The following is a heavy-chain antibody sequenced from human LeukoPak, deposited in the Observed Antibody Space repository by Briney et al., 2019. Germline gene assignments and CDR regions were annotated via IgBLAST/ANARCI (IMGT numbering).Heavy chain of an antibody. Sequence: ASVKLSCKASGYTFTSYGISWVRQAPGQGLEWMGWISAYNGNTNYAQKLQGRVTMTTDTSTSTAYMELRSLRSDDTAVYYCATSYYYGSGSYLRAFDYWGQGTLVTVSS. CDR3: ATSYYYGSGSYLRAFDY. D-gene: IGHD3-10*01. CDR2: ISAYNGNT. CDR1: GYTFTSYG. J-gene: IGHJ4*02. V-gene: IGHV1-18*01.